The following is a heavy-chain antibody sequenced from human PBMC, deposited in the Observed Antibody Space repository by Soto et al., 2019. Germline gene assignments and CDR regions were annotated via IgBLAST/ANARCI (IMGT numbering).Heavy chain of an antibody. Sequence: SWIRQPPGKGLEWIGYIYYSGSTYYNPSLRSRVTISVDTSKNQFSLKLSSVTAADTAVYYCARYGSGECNRGSCYSPFDYWGQGTLVTVSS. V-gene: IGHV4-30-4*01. CDR3: ARYGSGECNRGSCYSPFDY. J-gene: IGHJ4*02. D-gene: IGHD2-15*01. CDR2: IYYSGST.